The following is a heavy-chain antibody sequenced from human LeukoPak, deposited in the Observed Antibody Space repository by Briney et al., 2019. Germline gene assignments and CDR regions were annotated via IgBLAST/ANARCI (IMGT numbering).Heavy chain of an antibody. J-gene: IGHJ4*02. CDR2: TSSDLNVK. CDR1: GLTFRNYV. D-gene: IGHD3-22*01. V-gene: IGHV3-30-3*01. Sequence: PGGSLRLSCAASGLTFRNYVIHWVRQAPGKGLEWVAVTSSDLNVKLYADSVKGRFTISRDNAENTLYLQMNSLRVEDTAVYYCVRSAFHAGSGNYYDYWGQGTLVTVSS. CDR3: VRSAFHAGSGNYYDY.